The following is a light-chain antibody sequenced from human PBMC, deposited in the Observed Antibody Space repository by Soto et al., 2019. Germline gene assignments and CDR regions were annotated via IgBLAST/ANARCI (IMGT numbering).Light chain of an antibody. V-gene: IGKV1-5*01. J-gene: IGKJ2*01. CDR2: DAS. CDR3: QWYDGY. Sequence: DFQMTQSPSILSASVGDRVTITCRASQTISTWLAWYQQKPGKAPKVLIYDASTLGSGVPSRFSGSGSGTDYTLAFSDPQPDDSATYYCQWYDGYFGQGTKLEI. CDR1: QTISTW.